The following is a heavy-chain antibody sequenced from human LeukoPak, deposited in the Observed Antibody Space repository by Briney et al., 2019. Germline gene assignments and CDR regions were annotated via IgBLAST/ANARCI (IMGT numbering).Heavy chain of an antibody. D-gene: IGHD2-2*01. J-gene: IGHJ4*02. V-gene: IGHV1-2*02. CDR1: GYTFTGYY. CDR3: ARDQTPGYQLLSDY. Sequence: ASVKVSCKASGYTFTGYYKHWVRQAPGQGLEWMGWINPNSGGTNYAQKFQGRVTMTRDTSISTAYMELRSLRSDDTAVYYCARDQTPGYQLLSDYWGQGTLVTVSS. CDR2: INPNSGGT.